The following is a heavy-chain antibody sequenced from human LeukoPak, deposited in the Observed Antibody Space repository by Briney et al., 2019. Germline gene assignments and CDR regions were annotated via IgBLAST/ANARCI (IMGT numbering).Heavy chain of an antibody. J-gene: IGHJ5*02. CDR1: GFTFSTYS. CDR3: ARDRGEFDP. V-gene: IGHV3-21*01. D-gene: IGHD3-16*01. CDR2: ISSSSSYI. Sequence: GGSLRLSCAASGFTFSTYSMNWVRQAPGKGLEWVSSISSSSSYIYYADSVKGRFTISRDNAKNSLYLQMNSLRTEDTAVYYCARDRGEFDPWGQGTLVTVSP.